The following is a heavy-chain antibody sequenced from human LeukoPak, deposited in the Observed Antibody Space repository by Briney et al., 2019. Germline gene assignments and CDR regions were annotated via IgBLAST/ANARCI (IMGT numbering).Heavy chain of an antibody. CDR3: ARGDHFAAGRYNY. Sequence: SQTLSLTCAVSGGSISSGGYSWSWIRQPPGKGLEWIGHIYSSGNTNSNPSLKSRILISSDRSKNQFSLNLFSVTAADTAVYYCARGDHFAAGRYNYWGQGTLVTVSS. V-gene: IGHV4-30-2*01. CDR1: GGSISSGGYS. D-gene: IGHD3-10*01. J-gene: IGHJ4*02. CDR2: IYSSGNT.